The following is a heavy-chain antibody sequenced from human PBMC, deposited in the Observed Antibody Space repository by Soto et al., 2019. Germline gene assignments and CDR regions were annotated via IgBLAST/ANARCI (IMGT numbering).Heavy chain of an antibody. D-gene: IGHD6-13*01. J-gene: IGHJ5*02. CDR3: ARDLEQPGHWFDP. CDR2: ISSSSSYT. Sequence: GGSLRLSCAASGFTFSDYYMSWIRQAPGKGLEWVSYISSSSSYTNYADSVKGRFTISRDNAKNSLYLQMNSLRAEDTAVYYCARDLEQPGHWFDPWRQGNLVTVSS. CDR1: GFTFSDYY. V-gene: IGHV3-11*06.